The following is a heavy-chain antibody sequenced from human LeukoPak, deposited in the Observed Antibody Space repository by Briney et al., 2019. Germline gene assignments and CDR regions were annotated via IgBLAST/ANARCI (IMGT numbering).Heavy chain of an antibody. V-gene: IGHV1-18*04. CDR1: GYTFTGYY. CDR3: ASGGAYYSGSLDEYFQH. CDR2: ISAYNGNT. J-gene: IGHJ1*01. D-gene: IGHD6-13*01. Sequence: ASVKVSCKASGYTFTGYYMHWVRQAPGQGLEWMGWISAYNGNTNYAQKLQGRVTTTTDTSTSTAYMALRSLRSDDTAVYSCASGGAYYSGSLDEYFQHWGQGTLVTVSS.